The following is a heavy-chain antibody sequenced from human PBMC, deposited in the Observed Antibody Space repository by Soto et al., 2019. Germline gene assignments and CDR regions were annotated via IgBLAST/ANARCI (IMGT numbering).Heavy chain of an antibody. J-gene: IGHJ6*02. Sequence: GGSLRLSCAASGFTFSSYAMSWVRQAPGKGLEWVSAISGSGGSTYYADSVKGRFTISRDNSKNTLYPQMNSLRAEDTAVYYCAKDRFYDFWSGGPTMDVWGQGTTVTVSS. CDR2: ISGSGGST. CDR3: AKDRFYDFWSGGPTMDV. CDR1: GFTFSSYA. D-gene: IGHD3-3*01. V-gene: IGHV3-23*01.